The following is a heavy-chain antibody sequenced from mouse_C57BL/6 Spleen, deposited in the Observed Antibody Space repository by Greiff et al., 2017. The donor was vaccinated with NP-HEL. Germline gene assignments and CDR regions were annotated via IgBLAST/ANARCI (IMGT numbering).Heavy chain of an antibody. Sequence: EVQLVESGGDLVKPGGSLKLSCAASGFTFSSYGMSWVRQTPDKRLEWVATISSGGSYTYYPDSVKGRFTISRDNAKNTLYLQMSSLKSEDTAMYYCARRAPIYYDYDSWYFDVWGTGTTVTVSS. CDR2: ISSGGSYT. CDR1: GFTFSSYG. V-gene: IGHV5-6*01. J-gene: IGHJ1*03. CDR3: ARRAPIYYDYDSWYFDV. D-gene: IGHD2-4*01.